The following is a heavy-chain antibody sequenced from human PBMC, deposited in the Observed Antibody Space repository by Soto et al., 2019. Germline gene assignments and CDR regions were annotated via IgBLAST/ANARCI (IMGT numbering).Heavy chain of an antibody. CDR1: GFTFMSYG. D-gene: IGHD5-18*01. CDR2: ISYDGSNK. J-gene: IGHJ4*02. CDR3: AKDTAGLSPFDY. V-gene: IGHV3-30*18. Sequence: GGSLRLSCAASGFTFMSYGMHWVRQAPGKGLEWVAVISYDGSNKYYADSVKGRFTISRDNSKNTLYLQMNSLRAEDTAVYYCAKDTAGLSPFDYWGQGTLVTVSS.